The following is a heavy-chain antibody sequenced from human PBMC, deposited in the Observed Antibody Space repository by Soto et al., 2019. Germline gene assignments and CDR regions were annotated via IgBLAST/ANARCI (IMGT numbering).Heavy chain of an antibody. J-gene: IGHJ5*01. D-gene: IGHD4-17*01. CDR1: GYTFINYD. CDR3: ASSPSRVERTDYVGGWCDS. Sequence: QVQLVQSGAEVKEPGASVRVSCKASGYTFINYDIHWVRQAPGQGLEWMGWRNPKSGKAGYGQKFEGRVTMTRNTSITTANMEMSSLRSEDTAVYYCASSPSRVERTDYVGGWCDSWGQGTLVTVSS. CDR2: RNPKSGKA. V-gene: IGHV1-8*01.